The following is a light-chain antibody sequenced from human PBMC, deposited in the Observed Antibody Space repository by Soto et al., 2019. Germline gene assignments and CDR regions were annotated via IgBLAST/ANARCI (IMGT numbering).Light chain of an antibody. V-gene: IGKV3-20*01. Sequence: EIVLTQSPGTLSLSPGERATLSCRASQSVSSSYLAWYQQKPGQAPRLLIYGASSRATGIPDRFSGSGSGTDFTLTISRLESEDFAVYSCQQYGCSPRTFGQGTKV. CDR3: QQYGCSPRT. CDR2: GAS. J-gene: IGKJ1*01. CDR1: QSVSSSY.